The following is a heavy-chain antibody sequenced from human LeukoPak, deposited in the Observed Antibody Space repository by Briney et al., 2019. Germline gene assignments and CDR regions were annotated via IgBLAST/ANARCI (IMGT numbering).Heavy chain of an antibody. CDR2: INHSGST. V-gene: IGHV4-34*01. Sequence: PTETLSLTCAVYGGSFSGYYWSWIRQPPGKGLEWIGEINHSGSTNYNPSLKSRVTISVDTSKNQFSLKLSSVTAADTAVYYCARARPGSGRFSDYWGQGTLVTVSS. CDR3: ARARPGSGRFSDY. D-gene: IGHD3-10*01. J-gene: IGHJ4*02. CDR1: GGSFSGYY.